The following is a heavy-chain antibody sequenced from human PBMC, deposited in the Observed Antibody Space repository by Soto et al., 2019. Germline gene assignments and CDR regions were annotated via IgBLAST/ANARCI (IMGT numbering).Heavy chain of an antibody. CDR2: MNPNSGNT. CDR3: ASERTYVGDY. D-gene: IGHD3-10*02. CDR1: GYTFTSYD. J-gene: IGHJ4*02. Sequence: QLQLVQSGAEVKKPGASVKVSCKASGYTFTSYDINWVRQATGQGLGWMGWMNPNSGNTGYEQKFQGRVTMTRNTSISTAYMGLSSLRSEDTALYYRASERTYVGDYWGQGTLVTVSS. V-gene: IGHV1-8*01.